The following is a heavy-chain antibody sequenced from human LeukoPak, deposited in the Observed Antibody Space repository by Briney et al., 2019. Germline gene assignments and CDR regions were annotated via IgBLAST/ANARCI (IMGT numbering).Heavy chain of an antibody. CDR2: IKSKTDGGTT. CDR1: GFTFSNAW. J-gene: IGHJ4*02. CDR3: TMCITMIVVLSEDF. Sequence: GGSLRLSCAASGFTFSNAWMSWVRQAPGKGLEWVGRIKSKTDGGTTDYAAPVKGRFTISRDDTKNTLYLQMNSLKTEDTAVYYCTMCITMIVVLSEDFWGQGTLVTVSS. D-gene: IGHD3-22*01. V-gene: IGHV3-15*01.